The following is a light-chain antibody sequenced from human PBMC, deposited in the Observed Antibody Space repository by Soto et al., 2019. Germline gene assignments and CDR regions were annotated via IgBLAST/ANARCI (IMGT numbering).Light chain of an antibody. Sequence: EIVMTQSPATLSVSPGERATLSCRASQSVSSNLAWYQQKPGQAPRLLIYGASTRATGIPARFSGSGSGSEFTLTISSLQSEDFATYYCQQSYSMPRTFGGGTKVEIK. CDR1: QSVSSN. CDR2: GAS. V-gene: IGKV3-15*01. J-gene: IGKJ4*01. CDR3: QQSYSMPRT.